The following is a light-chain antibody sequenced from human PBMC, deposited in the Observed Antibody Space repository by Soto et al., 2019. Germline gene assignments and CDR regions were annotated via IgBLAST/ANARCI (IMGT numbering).Light chain of an antibody. Sequence: ESVLTQSPGTLSLSPGERATLSCRASQSVSSSYLAWYQQKPGQAPRLLIYGASSRATGIPDRFSGSGSGTDFTLTISRLELEDFAVYYCQQYGSSPRTFGQGTKVDIK. V-gene: IGKV3-20*01. CDR1: QSVSSSY. CDR2: GAS. CDR3: QQYGSSPRT. J-gene: IGKJ1*01.